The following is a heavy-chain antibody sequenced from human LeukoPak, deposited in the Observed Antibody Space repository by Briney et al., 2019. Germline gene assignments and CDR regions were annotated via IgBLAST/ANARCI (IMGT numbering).Heavy chain of an antibody. J-gene: IGHJ4*02. CDR2: INHSGST. Sequence: SETLSLTCAVYGGSFSGYYWSWVRQPPGKGLEWIGEINHSGSTNYNPSLRSRVTISVDTSKSQFSLKLSSVTAADTAVYYCARGWYYDAYWGQGTLVTVSS. V-gene: IGHV4-34*01. CDR3: ARGWYYDAY. CDR1: GGSFSGYY. D-gene: IGHD3-22*01.